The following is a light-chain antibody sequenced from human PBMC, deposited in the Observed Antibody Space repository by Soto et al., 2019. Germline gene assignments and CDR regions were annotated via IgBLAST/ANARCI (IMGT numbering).Light chain of an antibody. V-gene: IGLV2-14*01. J-gene: IGLJ1*01. CDR1: SRDVGGYNY. CDR2: DVT. CDR3: CSYTTSNTRQIV. Sequence: QSVLTQPASVSGSPGQSITISRTGTSRDVGGYNYVSWYQQQPGKAPKFMIYDVTNRPSGVSNRFSGSKSGNTASLTISGLQAEDEADYYCCSYTTSNTRQIVFGTGTKVTVL.